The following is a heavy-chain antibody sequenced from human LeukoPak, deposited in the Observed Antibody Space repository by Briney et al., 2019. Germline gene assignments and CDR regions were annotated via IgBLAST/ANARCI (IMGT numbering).Heavy chain of an antibody. CDR1: GGSFSGYY. D-gene: IGHD2-2*01. V-gene: IGHV4-34*01. CDR2: INHSGST. CDR3: ARELGYCSSTSCWNWFDP. J-gene: IGHJ5*02. Sequence: PSETLSLTCAVYGGSFSGYYWSWIRQPPGKGLEWIGEINHSGSTNYNPSLKSRVTISVDTSKNQFSLKLSSVTAADTAVYYCARELGYCSSTSCWNWFDPWGQGALVTVSS.